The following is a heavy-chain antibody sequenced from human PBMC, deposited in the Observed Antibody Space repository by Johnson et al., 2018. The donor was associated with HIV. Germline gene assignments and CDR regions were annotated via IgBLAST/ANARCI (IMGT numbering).Heavy chain of an antibody. CDR3: ARRDSGSLSFDL. CDR1: GFTFDDYG. J-gene: IGHJ3*01. V-gene: IGHV3-20*04. CDR2: IHWDGGST. Sequence: VQLVESGGGLVKPGGSLRLSCAASGFTFDDYGMSWARQAPGKGLEWVSGIHWDGGSTGYADSVKGRCTISRDNDKSSVYMQMNNLRAEDTAFYYCARRDSGSLSFDLWGQGTMVTVSS. D-gene: IGHD1-26*01.